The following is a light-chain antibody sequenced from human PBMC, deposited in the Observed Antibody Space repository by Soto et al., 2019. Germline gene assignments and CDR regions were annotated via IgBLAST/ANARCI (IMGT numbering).Light chain of an antibody. CDR1: QSVSSNY. V-gene: IGKV3-20*01. CDR3: QQYGYAPGLA. J-gene: IGKJ4*01. Sequence: EIVLTQSPGTLSLSPGERATLSCRASQSVSSNYLAWYQQKSGQAPRLLIYDATSRATDVPDRVSGSGSGRDFTLTISRLEPEDFAVYCCQQYGYAPGLAVGGGSNVEI. CDR2: DAT.